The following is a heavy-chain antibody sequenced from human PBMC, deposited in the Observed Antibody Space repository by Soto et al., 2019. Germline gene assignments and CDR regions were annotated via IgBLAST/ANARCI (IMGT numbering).Heavy chain of an antibody. Sequence: GGSLRLSCTGSGFTFGNYWMSWVRQAPWKGLEWVANIKPDGSDKYYEESVKGRFTISRDNAKNSLYLQMNSLSAEDTAVYFCASDWLAGEPHRRWKYWGQGTLVTVSS. CDR2: IKPDGSDK. CDR1: GFTFGNYW. J-gene: IGHJ4*01. V-gene: IGHV3-7*04. CDR3: ASDWLAGEPHRRWKY. D-gene: IGHD7-27*01.